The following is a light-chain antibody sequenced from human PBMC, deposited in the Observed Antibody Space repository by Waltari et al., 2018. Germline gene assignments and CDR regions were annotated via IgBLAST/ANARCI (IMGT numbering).Light chain of an antibody. CDR3: QQYDDFPYT. CDR1: QDISDY. CDR2: DAS. V-gene: IGKV1-33*01. J-gene: IGKJ2*01. Sequence: DIQMTQSPSSLSASVGDRVTITCQATQDISDYLNWYQQKPGQAPKLLIYDASNLETGVPSRFSGSGSGTHFTFTISSLQPEDGATYYCQQYDDFPYTFGQGTKLEIK.